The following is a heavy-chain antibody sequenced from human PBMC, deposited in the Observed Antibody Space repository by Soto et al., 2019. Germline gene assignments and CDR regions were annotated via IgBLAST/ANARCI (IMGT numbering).Heavy chain of an antibody. V-gene: IGHV4-30-4*01. CDR3: ATGGYSYGYTGGFDY. CDR2: IYDSGST. Sequence: QVQLQESGPGLVKPSQTLSLTCTVSGGSISSGDYSWSWIHQPPGKGLEWIGYIYDSGSTYYNPSLKSRVTLSVDTSKNQFSLKLSSVTAADTAVYYCATGGYSYGYTGGFDYWGQGTLVTVSS. J-gene: IGHJ4*02. D-gene: IGHD5-18*01. CDR1: GGSISSGDYS.